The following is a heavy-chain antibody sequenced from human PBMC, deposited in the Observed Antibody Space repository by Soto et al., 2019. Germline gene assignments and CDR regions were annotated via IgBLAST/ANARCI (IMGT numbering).Heavy chain of an antibody. V-gene: IGHV1-2*04. Sequence: ASVKVSCKASGYTFTGYYMHWVRQAPGQGLEWMGWINPNSGGTNYAQKFQGWVTMTRDTSISTAYMELSRLRSDDTAVYYCARGGFATFDYYYYYMDVWGKGTTVTVSS. CDR2: INPNSGGT. D-gene: IGHD3-16*01. CDR3: ARGGFATFDYYYYYMDV. CDR1: GYTFTGYY. J-gene: IGHJ6*03.